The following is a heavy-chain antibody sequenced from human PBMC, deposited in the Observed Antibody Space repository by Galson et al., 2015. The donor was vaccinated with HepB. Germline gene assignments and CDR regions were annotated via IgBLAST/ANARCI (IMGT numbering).Heavy chain of an antibody. CDR3: ARSPAAGIEGHY. CDR2: IVPNSAAT. CDR1: GYSFTAYY. J-gene: IGHJ4*02. Sequence: SVKVSCKVVGYSFTAYYIHWVRQAPRQGLEWMGWIVPNSAATNYAQKFRGRVTITRDTSISTAYMELSRLTSDDTAVYYCARSPAAGIEGHYWGQGTLVTVSS. D-gene: IGHD6-13*01. V-gene: IGHV1-2*02.